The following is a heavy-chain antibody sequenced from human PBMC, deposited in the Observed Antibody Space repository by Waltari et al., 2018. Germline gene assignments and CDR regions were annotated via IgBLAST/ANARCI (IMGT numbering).Heavy chain of an antibody. J-gene: IGHJ4*02. V-gene: IGHV1-2*06. D-gene: IGHD6-19*01. CDR3: ARESSSGNNYFDY. Sequence: QVQLVHSGTEVKQPGASVKVSCKASGYTFTAYYIHWVLHAPGQGLEWMGRINSNSGTTNYAQKFKGRVTMTRDTSISTAYLELSSLRSDDTAVFYCARESSSGNNYFDYWGQGTLVTVSS. CDR1: GYTFTAYY. CDR2: INSNSGTT.